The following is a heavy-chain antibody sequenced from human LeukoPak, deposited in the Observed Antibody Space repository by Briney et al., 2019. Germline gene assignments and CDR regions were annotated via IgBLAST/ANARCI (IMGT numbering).Heavy chain of an antibody. CDR3: ARPSRITGTRDAFDI. D-gene: IGHD1-7*01. Sequence: PGESLKISCKDSGYRFTNYWIGWVRQMPGKGLEWMGIIYPGDSDTRYSPSFQGQVTISADKSISTAYLQWSSLKASDTAMYYCARPSRITGTRDAFDIWGQGTMVTVSS. CDR2: IYPGDSDT. CDR1: GYRFTNYW. J-gene: IGHJ3*02. V-gene: IGHV5-51*01.